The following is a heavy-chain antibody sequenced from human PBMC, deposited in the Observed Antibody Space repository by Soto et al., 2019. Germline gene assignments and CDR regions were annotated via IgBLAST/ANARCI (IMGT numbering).Heavy chain of an antibody. J-gene: IGHJ4*02. Sequence: SETLSLTCAVYGGSFSGYYWSWIRQPPGKGLEWIGYIYYSGSTNYNPSLKSRVTISVDTSKNQFSLKLSSVTAADTAVYYCARHKMYSTFDYWGQGTLVTVSS. CDR1: GGSFSGYY. CDR2: IYYSGST. V-gene: IGHV4-59*08. CDR3: ARHKMYSTFDY. D-gene: IGHD4-4*01.